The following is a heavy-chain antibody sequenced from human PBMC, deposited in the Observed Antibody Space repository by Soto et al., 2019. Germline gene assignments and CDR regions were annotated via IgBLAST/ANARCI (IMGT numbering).Heavy chain of an antibody. J-gene: IGHJ5*02. D-gene: IGHD4-4*01. CDR3: AKELDDYSNT. CDR1: GFTFSSYG. V-gene: IGHV3-30*18. Sequence: ESGGGVVQPGRSLRLSCAASGFTFSSYGMHWVRQAPGKGLEWVAVISYDGSNKYYADSVKGRFTISRDNSKNTLYLQMNSLRADDTAVYYCAKELDDYSNTWGQGTLVTVSS. CDR2: ISYDGSNK.